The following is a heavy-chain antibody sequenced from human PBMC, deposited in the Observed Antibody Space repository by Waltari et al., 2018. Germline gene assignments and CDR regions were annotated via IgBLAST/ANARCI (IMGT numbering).Heavy chain of an antibody. D-gene: IGHD4-17*01. Sequence: QLQLQESGPGLVQPSETLSLNCTSSGGSFSSSSNWAWVRQPPGKGLEWVGTMYYTGGTYNNPSLESRLTMSIDTSKNQFSLKLSYVTASDTAFYYCVRPGSTVTPRAFDIWGQGIKVTVSS. J-gene: IGHJ3*02. CDR1: GGSFSSSSN. CDR3: VRPGSTVTPRAFDI. CDR2: MYYTGGT. V-gene: IGHV4-39*01.